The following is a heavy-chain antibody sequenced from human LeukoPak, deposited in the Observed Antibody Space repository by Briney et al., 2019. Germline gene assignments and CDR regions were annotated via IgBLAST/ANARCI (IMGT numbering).Heavy chain of an antibody. D-gene: IGHD3-9*01. CDR1: GFTFSSYS. Sequence: PGGSLRLSCAASGFTFSSYSMNWVRQAPGKGLEWVSPISSSSSYIYYADSVKGRFTISRDNAKNSLYLQMNSLRAEDTAVYYCAREPRRVDFDWLFHTGDLDYWGQGTLVTVSS. J-gene: IGHJ4*02. V-gene: IGHV3-21*01. CDR2: ISSSSSYI. CDR3: AREPRRVDFDWLFHTGDLDY.